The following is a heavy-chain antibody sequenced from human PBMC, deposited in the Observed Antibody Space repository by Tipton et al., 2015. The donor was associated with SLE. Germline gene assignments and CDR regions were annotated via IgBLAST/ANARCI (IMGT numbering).Heavy chain of an antibody. D-gene: IGHD5/OR15-5a*01. V-gene: IGHV3-23*03. CDR1: GFSLSSYA. Sequence: SLRLPCAVSGFSLSSYAMSWVRQDPGKGLEWVSVIYKGGSTYYADSVKGRFTISRDTSKNTVYLQMESLRAEDTAVYYCARDLSVTDGFDMWGQGTRVTVSS. CDR2: IYKGGST. CDR3: ARDLSVTDGFDM. J-gene: IGHJ3*02.